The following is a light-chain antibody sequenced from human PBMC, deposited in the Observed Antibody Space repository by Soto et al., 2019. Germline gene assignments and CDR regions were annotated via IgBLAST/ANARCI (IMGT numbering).Light chain of an antibody. CDR1: QSVSSN. CDR2: GAS. Sequence: EIVMTQSPATLSVSPGERATLSCRASQSVSSNLAWYQQKPGQAPRPLLYGASTRATAIPARFSASGYGTEFTLTISSLQSEDFAVYYCQQYNNWPYTLGQGTKLEIK. J-gene: IGKJ2*01. CDR3: QQYNNWPYT. V-gene: IGKV3-15*01.